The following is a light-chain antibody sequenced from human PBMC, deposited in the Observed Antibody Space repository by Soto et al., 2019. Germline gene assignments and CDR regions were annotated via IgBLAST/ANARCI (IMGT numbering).Light chain of an antibody. CDR2: GAS. Sequence: DIQMTQSPSSLSASVGDAVSLTCRASRSISNYLNWYQQKPVRDPKLLISGASSLQRGVPSRFSGSGSGTTFTLTITSLQPDDFAIYFCQQSYTAPYTFGRGTKVDIK. CDR3: QQSYTAPYT. CDR1: RSISNY. V-gene: IGKV1-39*01. J-gene: IGKJ3*01.